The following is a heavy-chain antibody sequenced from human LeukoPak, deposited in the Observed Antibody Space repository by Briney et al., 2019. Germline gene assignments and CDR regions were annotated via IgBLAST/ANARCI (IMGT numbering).Heavy chain of an antibody. CDR2: IWYDGSNK. V-gene: IGHV3-33*01. J-gene: IGHJ4*02. CDR1: GFTFSSYG. CDR3: ARDLDYYDSSGYPDY. D-gene: IGHD3-22*01. Sequence: GRSLRLSCAASGFTFSSYGMHWVRQAPGKGLEWVAVIWYDGSNKYYADSVKGRFTISRDNSKNTLYLQMNSLRAEDTAAYYCARDLDYYDSSGYPDYWGQGTLVTVSS.